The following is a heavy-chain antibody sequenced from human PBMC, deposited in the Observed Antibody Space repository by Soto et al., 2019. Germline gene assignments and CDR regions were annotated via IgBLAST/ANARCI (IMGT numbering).Heavy chain of an antibody. Sequence: ASVKVSCKASGYTFTSYYMHWVRQAPGQGLEWMGIINPSGGSTSYAQKFQGRVTMTRDKSTSTVYMELSSLRSEDTAVYYCARPHVPAAMEYYYYYMDVWGKGTTVTVSS. CDR3: ARPHVPAAMEYYYYYMDV. CDR2: INPSGGST. J-gene: IGHJ6*03. V-gene: IGHV1-46*03. D-gene: IGHD2-2*01. CDR1: GYTFTSYY.